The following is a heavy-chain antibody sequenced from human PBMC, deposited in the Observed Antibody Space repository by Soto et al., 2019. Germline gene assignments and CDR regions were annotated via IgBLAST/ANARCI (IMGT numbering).Heavy chain of an antibody. V-gene: IGHV3-43D*03. CDR1: GFPFDDYA. D-gene: IGHD2-2*01. CDR2: ISWDGGST. J-gene: IGHJ6*02. Sequence: GGSLRLSCAASGFPFDDYAMHWVRQAPGKGLEWVSLISWDGGSTYYADSVKGRFTISRDNSKNSLYLQMNSLRAEDTALYYCAKDIGSPPRGQLLNYYGMDVWGQGTTVTVSS. CDR3: AKDIGSPPRGQLLNYYGMDV.